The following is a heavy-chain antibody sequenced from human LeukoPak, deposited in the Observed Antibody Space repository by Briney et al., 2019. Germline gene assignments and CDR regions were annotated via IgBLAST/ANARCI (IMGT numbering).Heavy chain of an antibody. J-gene: IGHJ5*02. V-gene: IGHV3-21*01. CDR1: GFIFNTFG. Sequence: GGSLRLSCSASGFIFNTFGMNWVRQAPGKGLEWVSSITSTTTYTYYADSVKGRFTISRDNSKNTLHLQMNSLRAEDTAVYYCAKDVSTAAGFDPWGQGTLVTVSS. D-gene: IGHD5/OR15-5a*01. CDR3: AKDVSTAAGFDP. CDR2: ITSTTTYT.